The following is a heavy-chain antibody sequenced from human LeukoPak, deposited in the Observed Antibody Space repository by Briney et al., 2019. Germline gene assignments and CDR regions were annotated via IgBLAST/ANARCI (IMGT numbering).Heavy chain of an antibody. D-gene: IGHD3-10*01. J-gene: IGHJ4*02. Sequence: SETLSLTCTVSGGSINSGDYYWSWIRQPPGKGLEWIGYMYYSGTTHYSPSLKSRVTISVDTSNNQFSLSMSSVTAADTAVYYCARETVYTTRGVYFDYWGQGTLVTVSS. CDR2: MYYSGTT. V-gene: IGHV4-30-4*08. CDR1: GGSINSGDYY. CDR3: ARETVYTTRGVYFDY.